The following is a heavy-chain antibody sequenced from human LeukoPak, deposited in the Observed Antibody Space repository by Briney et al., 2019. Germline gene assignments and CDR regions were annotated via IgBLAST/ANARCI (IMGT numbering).Heavy chain of an antibody. CDR2: IIPIFGTA. CDR3: ARVDIVVVPAATDYYYGMDV. CDR1: GGTFSSYA. Sequence: GASVKVSCKASGGTFSSYAICWVRQAPGQGLEWMGGIIPIFGTANYAQKFQGRVTITADESTSTAYMELSSLRSEDTAVYYCARVDIVVVPAATDYYYGMDVWGQGTTVTVSS. V-gene: IGHV1-69*13. D-gene: IGHD2-2*03. J-gene: IGHJ6*02.